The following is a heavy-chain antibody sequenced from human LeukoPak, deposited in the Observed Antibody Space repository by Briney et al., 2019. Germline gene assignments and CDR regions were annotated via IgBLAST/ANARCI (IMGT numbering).Heavy chain of an antibody. CDR1: GGSISSGDYY. D-gene: IGHD1-26*01. CDR2: IYYSGST. CDR3: ARSISPGAGDFDY. Sequence: PSETLSLTCTVSGGSISSGDYYWSWIRQPPGKGLEWIGYIYYSGSTYYNPSLKSRVTISVDTSKNQFSLKLSSVTAADTAVYYCARSISPGAGDFDYWGQGTLVTVSS. V-gene: IGHV4-30-4*01. J-gene: IGHJ4*02.